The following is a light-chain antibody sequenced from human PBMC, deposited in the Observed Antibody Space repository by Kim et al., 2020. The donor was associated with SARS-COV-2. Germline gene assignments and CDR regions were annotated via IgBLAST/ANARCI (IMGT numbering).Light chain of an antibody. J-gene: IGKJ1*01. V-gene: IGKV1-5*01. CDR2: DAS. CDR3: QQYNTLWT. Sequence: DIQMTQSPSTLSASVGDRVTITCRASQRISSWLAWYQQKPGKAPKLLIYDASSLERGVPSRFSGSGSGTEFTLTISSLQPDEFATYYCQQYNTLWTFGQGTKVEIK. CDR1: QRISSW.